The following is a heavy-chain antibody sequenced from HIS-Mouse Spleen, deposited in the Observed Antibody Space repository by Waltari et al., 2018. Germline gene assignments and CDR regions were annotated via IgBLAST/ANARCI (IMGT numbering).Heavy chain of an antibody. CDR1: CGPISISAYY. D-gene: IGHD6-13*01. CDR2: IYYSGST. V-gene: IGHV4-39*07. Sequence: QLQLQESGPGLVKPSETLSLPCTVSCGPISISAYYWGWIRQPPGKGLEWIGSIYYSGSTYYNPSLKSRVTISVDTSKNQFSLKLSSVTAADTAVYYCAREIPYSSSWYDWYFDLWGSGTLVTVSS. J-gene: IGHJ2*01. CDR3: AREIPYSSSWYDWYFDL.